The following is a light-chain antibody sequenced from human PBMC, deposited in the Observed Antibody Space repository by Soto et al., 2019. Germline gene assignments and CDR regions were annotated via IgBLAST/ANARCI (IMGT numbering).Light chain of an antibody. CDR1: EPLNSGY. V-gene: IGKV3-20*01. Sequence: EIVLTQSPGTLSLSPGERATLFCRTSEPLNSGYLAWYQQKPGRAPRLLIYGASRRATGIPVRFSGGGSGRDFTLTISSLEPDDFGVYFCQQYGSAPYTFGQETRLEI. CDR2: GAS. CDR3: QQYGSAPYT. J-gene: IGKJ2*01.